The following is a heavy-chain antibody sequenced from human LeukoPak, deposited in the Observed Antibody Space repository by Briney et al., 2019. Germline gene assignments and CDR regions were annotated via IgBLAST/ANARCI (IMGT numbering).Heavy chain of an antibody. J-gene: IGHJ1*01. Sequence: PSETLSLTCTVSGGSISSSSYYWGWIRQPPGKGLEWIGSIYYSESTYYNPSLRSRVTISVDTSKNQFSLKLSSVTAADTAVYYCVARYCSSTSCYSYFQHWGQGTLVTVSS. CDR2: IYYSEST. V-gene: IGHV4-39*01. CDR3: VARYCSSTSCYSYFQH. D-gene: IGHD2-2*01. CDR1: GGSISSSSYY.